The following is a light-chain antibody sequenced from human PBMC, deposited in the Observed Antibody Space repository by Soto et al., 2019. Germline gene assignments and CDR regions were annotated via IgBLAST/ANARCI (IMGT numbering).Light chain of an antibody. CDR1: QSVNSNS. V-gene: IGKV3-20*01. CDR2: GAS. Sequence: EIVVTQSPGTLSLSPWERATLSCRASQSVNSNSFAWYHQKPGQAPRLLIYGASSRATGIPDRFSGSGSGTDFILTISRLEPEDFAVYFCQQYGNSPVAFGQGTKVYI. J-gene: IGKJ1*01. CDR3: QQYGNSPVA.